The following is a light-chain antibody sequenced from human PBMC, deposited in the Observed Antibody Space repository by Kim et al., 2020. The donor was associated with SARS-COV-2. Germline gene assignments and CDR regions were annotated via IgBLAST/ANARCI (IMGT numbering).Light chain of an antibody. CDR1: QSVSSSY. V-gene: IGKV3-20*01. CDR3: QQYDNSLLT. CDR2: GTS. Sequence: EIVLTQSPGTLSLSPGERATLSCRASQSVSSSYLAWYQQKPGQAPRLLMYGTSSRATGVPDRFSGSGSGTVFTLTISRLEPEDFAVYYCQQYDNSLLTFGGGTKVDIK. J-gene: IGKJ4*01.